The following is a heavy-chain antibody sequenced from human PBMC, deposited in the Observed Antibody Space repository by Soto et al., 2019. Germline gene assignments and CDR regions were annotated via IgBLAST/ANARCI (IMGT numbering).Heavy chain of an antibody. CDR2: INHSGST. CDR1: VGSFGGYY. V-gene: IGHV4-34*01. J-gene: IGHJ6*02. CDR3: ARGWRYYDFWSGYAIYYYYGMDV. D-gene: IGHD3-3*01. Sequence: LSLTCAVYVGSFGGYYWSWIRQPPGKGLEWSGEINHSGSTNYNPSLKSRVTISVDTSKNQFSLKLSSVTAADTAVYYCARGWRYYDFWSGYAIYYYYGMDVWGQGTTVTVSS.